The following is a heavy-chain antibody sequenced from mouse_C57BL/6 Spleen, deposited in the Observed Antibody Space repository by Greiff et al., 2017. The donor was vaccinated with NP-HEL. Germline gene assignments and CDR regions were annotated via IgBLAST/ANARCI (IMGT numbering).Heavy chain of an antibody. CDR1: GYTFTDYN. V-gene: IGHV1-22*01. D-gene: IGHD1-1*01. J-gene: IGHJ3*01. CDR3: ARDYGSAWFAY. Sequence: EVQLQQSGPELVKPGASVKMSCKASGYTFTDYNMHWVKQSHGKSLEWIGYINPNNGGTSYNQKFKGKATLTVNKSSSTAYMELSSLTSEDSAVYYCARDYGSAWFAYWGQGTLVTVSA. CDR2: INPNNGGT.